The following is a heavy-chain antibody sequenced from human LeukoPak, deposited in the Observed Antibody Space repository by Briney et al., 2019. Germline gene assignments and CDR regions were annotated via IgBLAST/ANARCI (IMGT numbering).Heavy chain of an antibody. CDR1: GFTFSNYW. V-gene: IGHV3-7*01. Sequence: PGGSLRLSCAASGFTFSNYWMNWVRRAPGKGLEWVANIKQDGSETRYVDSVKGRFTISRDNAKNSLFLQMNSLRADDTAVYFCARGFSGSFEYWGQGTLVTVSS. D-gene: IGHD1-26*01. CDR3: ARGFSGSFEY. J-gene: IGHJ4*02. CDR2: IKQDGSET.